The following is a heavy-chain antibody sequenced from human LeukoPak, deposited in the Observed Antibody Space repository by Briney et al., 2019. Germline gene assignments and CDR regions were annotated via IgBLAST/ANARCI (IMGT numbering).Heavy chain of an antibody. CDR2: IYPGDSDT. Sequence: GESLKISCQGSGYSFTSYWIGWVRQMPGKGLEWMGFIYPGDSDTKYSPSFQGQVTISADKSISTAYLQWSSLKASDTAMYYCARPATLSPYGGNLYFDYWGQGTLVTVSS. D-gene: IGHD4-23*01. CDR1: GYSFTSYW. V-gene: IGHV5-51*01. J-gene: IGHJ4*02. CDR3: ARPATLSPYGGNLYFDY.